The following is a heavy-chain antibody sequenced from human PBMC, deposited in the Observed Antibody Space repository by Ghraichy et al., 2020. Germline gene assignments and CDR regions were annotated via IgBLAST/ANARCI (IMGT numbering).Heavy chain of an antibody. J-gene: IGHJ6*02. CDR1: GFTFSSYW. Sequence: GGSLRLSCAASGFTFSSYWMHWVRQAPGKGLVWVLRINSDGSSTSYADSVKGRFTISRDNAKNTLYLQMNSLRAEDTAVYYCAREAPEGGHCSSTSCYNYYYGMDVWGQGTTVTVSS. CDR2: INSDGSST. D-gene: IGHD2-2*02. V-gene: IGHV3-74*01. CDR3: AREAPEGGHCSSTSCYNYYYGMDV.